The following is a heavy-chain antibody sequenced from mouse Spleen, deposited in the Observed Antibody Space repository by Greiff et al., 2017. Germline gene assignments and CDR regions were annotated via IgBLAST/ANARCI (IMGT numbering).Heavy chain of an antibody. J-gene: IGHJ4*01. CDR2: ISSGGSYT. CDR3: ARTRLRYYYAMDY. CDR1: GFTFSSYA. Sequence: EVKVEESGGGLVKPGGSLKLSCAASGFTFSSYAMSWVRQTPEKRLEWVATISSGGSYTYYPDSVKGRFTISRDNAKNTLYLQMSSLRSEDTAMYYCARTRLRYYYAMDYWGQGTSVTVSS. D-gene: IGHD2-4*01. V-gene: IGHV5-9-1*01.